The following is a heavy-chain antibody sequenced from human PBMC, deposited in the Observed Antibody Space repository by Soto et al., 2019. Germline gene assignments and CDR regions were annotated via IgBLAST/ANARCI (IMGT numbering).Heavy chain of an antibody. Sequence: QVQLVQSGAEVKKPGASVKVSCKASGYTFTSYGISWVRQAPGQGLEWMGWINAYNGNTKYAQKLQGRVTMTTDRSTSTAYMELRSLRSDATAVYYCARDQAMAQFDCWGQGTLVTVSS. CDR2: INAYNGNT. CDR1: GYTFTSYG. CDR3: ARDQAMAQFDC. V-gene: IGHV1-18*01. J-gene: IGHJ4*02. D-gene: IGHD5-18*01.